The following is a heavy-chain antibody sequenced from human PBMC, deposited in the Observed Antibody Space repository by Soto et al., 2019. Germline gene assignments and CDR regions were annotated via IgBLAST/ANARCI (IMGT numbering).Heavy chain of an antibody. CDR3: AREERGQLLVSYWYFDL. CDR1: GFTFSSYW. CDR2: IKQDGSEK. J-gene: IGHJ2*01. V-gene: IGHV3-7*05. Sequence: EVQLVESGGGLVQPGGSLRLSCAASGFTFSSYWMSWVRQAPGKGLEWVANIKQDGSEKYYVDSVKGRFTISRDNAKNTLYLQMTRLRADDRDVYYCAREERGQLLVSYWYFDLWGRGTLVTVP. D-gene: IGHD6-19*01.